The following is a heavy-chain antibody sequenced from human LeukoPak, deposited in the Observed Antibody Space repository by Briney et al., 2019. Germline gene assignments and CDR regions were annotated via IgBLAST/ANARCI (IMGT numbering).Heavy chain of an antibody. CDR1: GGSISSGGYY. V-gene: IGHV4-31*03. CDR2: IYYSGST. CDR3: ATSPRIQLWLFDY. Sequence: SETLSLTCTVSGGSISSGGYYWSWIRQHPGKGLEWIGYIYYSGSTYYNPSLKSRVTISVDTSKNQFSLKLSSVTAADTAVYYCATSPRIQLWLFDYWGQGTLVTVSS. J-gene: IGHJ4*02. D-gene: IGHD5-18*01.